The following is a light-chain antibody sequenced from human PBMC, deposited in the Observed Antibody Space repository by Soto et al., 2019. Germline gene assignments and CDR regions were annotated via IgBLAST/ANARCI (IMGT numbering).Light chain of an antibody. J-gene: IGLJ2*01. Sequence: QSVLTQPPSASGSPGQSVTISCTGTRDDVGGYNYVSWFQHHPGKAPKLLIYEVYKRPSGVPARFSGSKSGNTAPLAVSGLQAGDEAIYYCSSYVTSNVVVFGGGTKLTVL. CDR2: EVY. V-gene: IGLV2-8*01. CDR3: SSYVTSNVVV. CDR1: RDDVGGYNY.